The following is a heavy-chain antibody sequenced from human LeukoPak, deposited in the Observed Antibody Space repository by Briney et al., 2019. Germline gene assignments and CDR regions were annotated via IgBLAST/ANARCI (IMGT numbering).Heavy chain of an antibody. CDR2: ISGSGGST. CDR3: ASGWGGDDSAFDI. D-gene: IGHD2-21*01. J-gene: IGHJ3*02. CDR1: GFTFSSYA. Sequence: GGSLRLSCAASGFTFSSYAMSWVRQAPGKGLEWVSAISGSGGSTYYADSVKGRFTISRDNSKNTLYLQMNSLRAEDTAVYYCASGWGGDDSAFDIWGQGTMVTVSS. V-gene: IGHV3-23*01.